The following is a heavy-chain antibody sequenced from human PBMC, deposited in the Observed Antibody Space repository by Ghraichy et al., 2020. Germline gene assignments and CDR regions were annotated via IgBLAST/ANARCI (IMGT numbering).Heavy chain of an antibody. Sequence: SETLSLTCAVYGGSFSGYFWSWIRQPPGKGLEWIGDIDHTGSTNYNPSLRSRVSISLDRSKNQLSLKVTSVTAADTAVYFCARDNIALVRVAAACLFDSWGQRTLVTRSS. CDR2: IDHTGST. J-gene: IGHJ4*02. V-gene: IGHV4-34*01. CDR1: GGSFSGYF. CDR3: ARDNIALVRVAAACLFDS. D-gene: IGHD2-2*01.